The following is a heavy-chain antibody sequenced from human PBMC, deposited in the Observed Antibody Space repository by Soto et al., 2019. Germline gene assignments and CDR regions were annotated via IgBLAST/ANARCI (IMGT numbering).Heavy chain of an antibody. V-gene: IGHV3-53*01. CDR1: GFTVSSSY. D-gene: IGHD2-15*01. J-gene: IGHJ4*02. Sequence: PGGSLRLSCAASGFTVSSSYLTWVRQAPGKGLEWVAILYTGTDTVYADSVKGRFTISRDSSKTTLYLQMHSLRAEDTAMYFCARSRYTETYSGRFLDYWGQGSLVTVSS. CDR3: ARSRYTETYSGRFLDY. CDR2: LYTGTDT.